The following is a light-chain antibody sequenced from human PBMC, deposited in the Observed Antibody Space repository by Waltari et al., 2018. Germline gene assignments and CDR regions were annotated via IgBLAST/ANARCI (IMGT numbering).Light chain of an antibody. Sequence: QSALTQPRSVSGSPGQSVTISCTGTSSDVGDSNYVSWYQHHPGKAPQLMIYDVTKRPSGVPDRFSGSKSGNTASLTISGLQAEDEADYYCCSYAGSHTWVFGRGTKLTVL. CDR2: DVT. CDR3: CSYAGSHTWV. J-gene: IGLJ3*02. V-gene: IGLV2-11*01. CDR1: SSDVGDSNY.